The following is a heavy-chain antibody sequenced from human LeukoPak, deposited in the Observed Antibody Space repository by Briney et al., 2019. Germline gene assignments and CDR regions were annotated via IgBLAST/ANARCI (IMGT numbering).Heavy chain of an antibody. Sequence: GGSLRLSCVGSGLTFTDYAIHWLRQAPGKGMESVAFISSDGNVKFYPDSLKGRITISRDNFRNTVSLEMSTLRPEDTALYYCVRDLTYGARFDYWGQGTLVTVSS. J-gene: IGHJ4*02. CDR1: GLTFTDYA. V-gene: IGHV3-30*04. D-gene: IGHD3-9*01. CDR3: VRDLTYGARFDY. CDR2: ISSDGNVK.